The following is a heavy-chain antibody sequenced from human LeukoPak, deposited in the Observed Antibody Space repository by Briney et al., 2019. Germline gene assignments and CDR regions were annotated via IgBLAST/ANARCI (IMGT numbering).Heavy chain of an antibody. J-gene: IGHJ4*02. D-gene: IGHD3-22*01. CDR2: IRSKAYGGTT. V-gene: IGHV3-49*04. CDR3: TRVKYYYDSSGYPGDY. CDR1: GLTFGDYA. Sequence: GGSLRLSCTASGLTFGDYAMSWVRQAPGKGLEWVGFIRSKAYGGTTEYAASVKGRFTISRDDSKSIAYLQMNSLKTEDTAVYYCTRVKYYYDSSGYPGDYWGQGTLVTVSS.